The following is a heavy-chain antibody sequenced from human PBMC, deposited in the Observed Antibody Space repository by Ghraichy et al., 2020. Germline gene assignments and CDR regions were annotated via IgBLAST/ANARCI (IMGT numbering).Heavy chain of an antibody. CDR2: MNPNSGNT. J-gene: IGHJ6*02. D-gene: IGHD7-27*01. Sequence: ASVKVSCKASGYTFTSYDINWVRQATGQGLEWMGWMNPNSGNTGYAQKFQGRVTMTRNTSISTAYMELSSLRSEDTAVYYCARGLLGNYYYGMDVWGQGTTVTVSS. CDR1: GYTFTSYD. CDR3: ARGLLGNYYYGMDV. V-gene: IGHV1-8*01.